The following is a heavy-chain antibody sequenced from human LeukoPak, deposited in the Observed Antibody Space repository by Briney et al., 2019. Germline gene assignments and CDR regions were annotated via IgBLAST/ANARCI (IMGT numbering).Heavy chain of an antibody. V-gene: IGHV6-1*01. CDR1: GDSVSSNSAV. CDR2: TYYRSKWYN. CDR3: AISYNWFDP. D-gene: IGHD3-16*01. J-gene: IGHJ5*02. Sequence: SQTLSLTCAISGDSVSSNSAVWTWIRQSPSRGLEWLGRTYYRSKWYNDYAVSVKSRITINPDTSMNQFSLQLNSVTPEDTAVYYCAISYNWFDPWGQGTLVTVSS.